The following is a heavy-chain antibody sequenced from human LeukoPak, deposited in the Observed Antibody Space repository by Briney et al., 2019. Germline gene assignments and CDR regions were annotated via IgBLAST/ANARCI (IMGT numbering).Heavy chain of an antibody. J-gene: IGHJ4*02. D-gene: IGHD3-10*01. CDR3: AKDRHRVTMVRGIYGY. CDR2: ISSSGSTI. V-gene: IGHV3-48*04. CDR1: GFTFSSYW. Sequence: GGSLRLSCAASGFTFSSYWMSWVRQAPGKGLEWVSYISSSGSTIYYADSVKGRFTISRDNAKNSLYLQMNSLRAEDTAVYYCAKDRHRVTMVRGIYGYWGQGTLVTVSS.